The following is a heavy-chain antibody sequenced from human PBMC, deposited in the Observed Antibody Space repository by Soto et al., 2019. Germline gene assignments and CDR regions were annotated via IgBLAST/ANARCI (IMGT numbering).Heavy chain of an antibody. D-gene: IGHD2-21*02. J-gene: IGHJ4*02. CDR1: GASVSDHY. CDR2: IHYTGSH. V-gene: IGHV4-59*02. CDR3: ARVRGYCGGDCYEPHFDY. Sequence: SETLSLTCTVSGASVSDHYWNWVRQPPGKGLEWIGFIHYTGSHIFDPSVKSRVTMSVDVSRNQFSLKLSSVTAADTAVYYCARVRGYCGGDCYEPHFDYWGQGTLVTVSS.